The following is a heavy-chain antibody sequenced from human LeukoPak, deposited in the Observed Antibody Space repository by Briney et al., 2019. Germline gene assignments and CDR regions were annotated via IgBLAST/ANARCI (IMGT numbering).Heavy chain of an antibody. CDR3: ARGGTMVRGVKGSYYGMDV. V-gene: IGHV1-2*02. J-gene: IGHJ6*04. Sequence: GASVKVSCKASGYTFTGYYMHWVRQAPGQGLEWMGWINPNSGGTNYAQKFQGGVTMTRDTSTSTAYMALSTLRPDDTAVYYCARGGTMVRGVKGSYYGMDVWGKGPTVTVSS. CDR2: INPNSGGT. D-gene: IGHD3-10*01. CDR1: GYTFTGYY.